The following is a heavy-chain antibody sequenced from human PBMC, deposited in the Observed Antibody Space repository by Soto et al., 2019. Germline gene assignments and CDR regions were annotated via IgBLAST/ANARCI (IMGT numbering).Heavy chain of an antibody. CDR1: GFTFSSYA. CDR2: IGGSGGST. V-gene: IGHV3-23*01. D-gene: IGHD3-22*01. J-gene: IGHJ6*02. CDR3: AKDPYYYDTSEMDV. Sequence: LRLSCAASGFTFSSYAMSWVRQAPGKGLEWVSAIGGSGGSTYYADSVKGRFTISRDNSKNTLFLQMNSLRAEDTAVYYCAKDPYYYDTSEMDVWGQGTTVTVSS.